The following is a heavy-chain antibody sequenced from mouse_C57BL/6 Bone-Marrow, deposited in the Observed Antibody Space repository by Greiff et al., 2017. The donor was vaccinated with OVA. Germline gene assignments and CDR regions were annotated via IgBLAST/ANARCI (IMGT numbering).Heavy chain of an antibody. V-gene: IGHV1-50*01. CDR3: AREGVGYYDYDGFAY. J-gene: IGHJ3*01. D-gene: IGHD2-4*01. Sequence: QVQLQQPGAELVKPGASVKLSCKASGYTFTSYWMQWVKQRPGQGLEWIGEIDPSDSYTNYNQKFKGKATLTVDTSSSTAYMQLSSLTSEDSAVYYCAREGVGYYDYDGFAYWGQGTLVTVSA. CDR1: GYTFTSYW. CDR2: IDPSDSYT.